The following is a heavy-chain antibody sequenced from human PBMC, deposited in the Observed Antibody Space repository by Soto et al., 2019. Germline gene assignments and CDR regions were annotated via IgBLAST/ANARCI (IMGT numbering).Heavy chain of an antibody. CDR1: GGSISSSSYY. V-gene: IGHV4-39*01. D-gene: IGHD4-17*01. CDR3: ASQPPLDDYEYPAGYYYYYMDV. J-gene: IGHJ6*03. Sequence: SETLSLTCTVSGGSISSSSYYWGWIRQPPGKGLEWIGSIYYSGSTYYNPSLKSRVTISVDTSKNQFSLKLSSVTAADTAVYYCASQPPLDDYEYPAGYYYYYMDVWGKGTTVTVSS. CDR2: IYYSGST.